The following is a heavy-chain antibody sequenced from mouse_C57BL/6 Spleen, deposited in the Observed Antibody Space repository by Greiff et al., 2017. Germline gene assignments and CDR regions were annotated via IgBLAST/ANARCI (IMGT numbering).Heavy chain of an antibody. J-gene: IGHJ1*03. V-gene: IGHV1-82*01. CDR1: GYAFSSSW. CDR3: ARSLGPWYFDV. CDR2: IYPGDGDT. D-gene: IGHD4-1*01. Sequence: QVQLQQSGPELVKPGASVKISCKASGYAFSSSWMNWVKQRPGKGLEWIGRIYPGDGDTNYNGKFKGKATLTADKSSSTAYMHLSSLTSEDSAVYFCARSLGPWYFDVWGTGTTVTVSS.